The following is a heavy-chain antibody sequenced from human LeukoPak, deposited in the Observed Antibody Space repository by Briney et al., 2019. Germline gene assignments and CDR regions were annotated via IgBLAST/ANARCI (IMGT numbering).Heavy chain of an antibody. V-gene: IGHV3-21*05. Sequence: PGGSLRLSCAASGFDFTIYSINWVRQAPGKGLEWISYISSSSRYIYFADSVKGRFTVSRDNAQNLVSLQMNSLRAEDTAVYFCTRVGTSGYTADYRGQGTRVTVSS. J-gene: IGHJ4*02. CDR2: ISSSSRYI. CDR1: GFDFTIYS. D-gene: IGHD3-22*01. CDR3: TRVGTSGYTADY.